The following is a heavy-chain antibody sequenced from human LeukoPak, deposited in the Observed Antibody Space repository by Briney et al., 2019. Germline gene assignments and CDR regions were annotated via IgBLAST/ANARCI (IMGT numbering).Heavy chain of an antibody. D-gene: IGHD2-15*01. CDR2: ITNKNTGETT. CDR3: TRAIGGGRDQDFDY. V-gene: IGHV3-15*01. Sequence: GRSLRLSRAASGFTFRDAWMSCVRQAPGKGLEWVVGITNKNTGETTDYAAPMKGRFTISGDDSKNTLYMQMNSLKGEDTAVYYCTRAIGGGRDQDFDYWGRGTLVIVSS. CDR1: GFTFRDAW. J-gene: IGHJ4*02.